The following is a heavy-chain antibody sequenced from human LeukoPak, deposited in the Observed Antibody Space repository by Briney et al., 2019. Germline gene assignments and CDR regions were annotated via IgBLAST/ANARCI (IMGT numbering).Heavy chain of an antibody. J-gene: IGHJ3*02. CDR1: GFTFSSYG. D-gene: IGHD4-23*01. CDR2: IWYDGSKK. Sequence: GGSLILSCAASGFTFSSYGMHWVRQAPGKGLEWVAIIWYDGSKKYYADSVKGRFTISRDNSKNTLYLQMNSLRADDTAVYYCARDRGDTVVTHRYAFDIWGQGTMVTVSS. V-gene: IGHV3-33*08. CDR3: ARDRGDTVVTHRYAFDI.